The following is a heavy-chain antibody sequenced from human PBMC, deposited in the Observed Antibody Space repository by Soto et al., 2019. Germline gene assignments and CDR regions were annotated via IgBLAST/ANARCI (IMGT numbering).Heavy chain of an antibody. CDR2: IYWDDDK. CDR1: GFSLSTSGVG. V-gene: IGHV2-5*02. CDR3: ATNPSHNWNQNWFDT. Sequence: ESGPTLVNPTQTLTLTCTFSGFSLSTSGVGAGWIRQPPGKALEWLALIYWDDDKRYSPSLKSRLTITKDASKNQVVLTMTNMDPVDTANYYSATNPSHNWNQNWFDTWGQGTLVTVSS. J-gene: IGHJ5*02. D-gene: IGHD1-20*01.